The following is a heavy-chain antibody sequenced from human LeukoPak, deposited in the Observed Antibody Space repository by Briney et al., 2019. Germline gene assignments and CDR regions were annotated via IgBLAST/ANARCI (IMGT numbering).Heavy chain of an antibody. CDR3: ARDRDYYYGMDV. CDR2: VYSGGST. J-gene: IGHJ6*02. CDR1: GFTVSSNY. V-gene: IGHV3-53*01. Sequence: GGSLRLSCAASGFTVSSNYMSWVRQAPGKGLEWVSVVYSGGSTYYADSVKGRFTISRDNSKNTLYLQMNSLRAEDTAVYYCARDRDYYYGMDVWGQGTTVTVSS. D-gene: IGHD3-10*01.